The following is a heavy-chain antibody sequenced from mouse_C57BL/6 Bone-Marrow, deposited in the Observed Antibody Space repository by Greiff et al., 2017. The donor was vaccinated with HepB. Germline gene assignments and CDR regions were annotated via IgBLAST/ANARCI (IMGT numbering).Heavy chain of an antibody. Sequence: EVKVVESGEGLVKPGGSLKLSCAASGFTFSSYAMSWVRQTPEKRLEWVAYISSGGDYIYYADTVKGRFTISRDNARNTLYLQMSSLKSEDTAMYYCTREGTTVVGYFDYWGQGTTLTVSS. V-gene: IGHV5-9-1*02. CDR1: GFTFSSYA. D-gene: IGHD1-1*01. J-gene: IGHJ2*01. CDR2: ISSGGDYI. CDR3: TREGTTVVGYFDY.